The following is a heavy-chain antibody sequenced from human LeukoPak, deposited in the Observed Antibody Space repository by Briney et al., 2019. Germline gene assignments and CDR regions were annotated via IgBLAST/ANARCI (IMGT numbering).Heavy chain of an antibody. V-gene: IGHV3-20*04. D-gene: IGHD2-2*02. CDR3: ARCSRSSTDCYSAFDI. J-gene: IGHJ3*02. CDR1: GFAFDDYG. CDR2: ITNWNGGST. Sequence: GGSLRLSCEASGFAFDDYGMSWGRQCTGRGLWWVSAITNWNGGSTGYADSVRGRFTISRDTATNSLSLHMNTLRAEDTALYCCARCSRSSTDCYSAFDIWGQGTMVTVSS.